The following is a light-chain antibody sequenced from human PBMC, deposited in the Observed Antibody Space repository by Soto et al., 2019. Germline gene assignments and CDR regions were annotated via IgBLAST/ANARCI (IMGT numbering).Light chain of an antibody. CDR2: EAT. V-gene: IGLV2-23*01. Sequence: QSALTQPASVSGSPGQSITISCTGTSSDVGSYNLVSWYQQHPGKAPKLMIYEATKRPSGVSDRFSGSKSGNTASLTISGLLAEDEADYYCCSYACSRIVVFGGGTKVTVL. CDR1: SSDVGSYNL. J-gene: IGLJ2*01. CDR3: CSYACSRIVV.